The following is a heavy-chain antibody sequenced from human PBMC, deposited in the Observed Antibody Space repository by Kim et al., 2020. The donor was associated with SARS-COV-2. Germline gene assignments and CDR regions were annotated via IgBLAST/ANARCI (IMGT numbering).Heavy chain of an antibody. D-gene: IGHD4-17*01. Sequence: ASVKVSCKASGYTFTNYGMNWVRQAPGQGLEWMGWINTNTGNPTYAQGFTGRFVFSLDTTVSTAYLQISSLKAEDTAIYYCARDTVTPDYWGHGTLETVS. CDR1: GYTFTNYG. CDR3: ARDTVTPDY. V-gene: IGHV7-4-1*02. CDR2: INTNTGNP. J-gene: IGHJ4*01.